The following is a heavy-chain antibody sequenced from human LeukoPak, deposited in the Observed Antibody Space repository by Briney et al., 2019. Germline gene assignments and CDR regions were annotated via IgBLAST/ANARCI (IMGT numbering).Heavy chain of an antibody. Sequence: PGGSLRLSCAASGFTFSSYAMSWVRQAPGKGLEWVSAISGNGGYTYYADSVKGRFTISRDNSKNTLYLQMNSLRAEDTAVYYCAKDPYSSAWLSRDWFDPWGQGTLVTVSS. CDR2: ISGNGGYT. CDR1: GFTFSSYA. D-gene: IGHD6-25*01. CDR3: AKDPYSSAWLSRDWFDP. J-gene: IGHJ5*02. V-gene: IGHV3-23*01.